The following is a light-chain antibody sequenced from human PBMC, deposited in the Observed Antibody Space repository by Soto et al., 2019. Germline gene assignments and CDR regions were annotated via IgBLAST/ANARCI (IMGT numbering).Light chain of an antibody. J-gene: IGKJ2*01. Sequence: ENVLTQSPGTLSLSPGERATLSCRASQSVRSTYLAWYQHKPGQAPRLLIYGASSRAIGIPDRFSGSGSGTDFTLTISRLEPEDFAAYYCQQYGTSPLMYTFGQGTKLEIK. V-gene: IGKV3-20*01. CDR1: QSVRSTY. CDR2: GAS. CDR3: QQYGTSPLMYT.